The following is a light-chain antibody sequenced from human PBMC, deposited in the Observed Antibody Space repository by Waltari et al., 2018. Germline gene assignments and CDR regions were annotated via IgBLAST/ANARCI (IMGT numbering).Light chain of an antibody. Sequence: EIVLTQSPGPLSLSPGARATLSCRASQSVRSNYVAWYYQKPGQAPRLLLYGASSRATGIPDRFSGSGSGTDFTLTISRLEPEDFAVYYCQQYGSSPLTFGQGTKLEIK. V-gene: IGKV3-20*01. CDR3: QQYGSSPLT. CDR2: GAS. CDR1: QSVRSNY. J-gene: IGKJ2*01.